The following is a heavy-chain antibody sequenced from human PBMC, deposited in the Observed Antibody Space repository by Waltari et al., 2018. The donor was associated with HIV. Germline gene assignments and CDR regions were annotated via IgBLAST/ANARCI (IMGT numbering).Heavy chain of an antibody. D-gene: IGHD3-22*01. Sequence: EVQLVESGGGLVKPGGSLSLSCAAAGFTFGSYSLTWVRPAPGKGLEWVSSMSSSSSYIYYADSVKGRFTISRDNAKNSLYLQMNSLRAEDTAVYYCAREDRGSSSGHDYWGQGTLVTVSS. J-gene: IGHJ4*02. V-gene: IGHV3-21*01. CDR1: GFTFGSYS. CDR3: AREDRGSSSGHDY. CDR2: MSSSSSYI.